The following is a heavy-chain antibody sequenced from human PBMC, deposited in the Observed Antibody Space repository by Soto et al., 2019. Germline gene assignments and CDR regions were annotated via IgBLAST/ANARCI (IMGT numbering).Heavy chain of an antibody. CDR1: GFTFSSYV. V-gene: IGHV3-33*01. CDR3: ARETSYDFWSGPQTMDV. CDR2: VHYDGTKK. D-gene: IGHD3-3*01. J-gene: IGHJ6*02. Sequence: QVQLVESGGGVVQPGTSLRLSCAPPGFTFSSYVMHWVRQAPGKGLEWVAVVHYDGTKKYYADSVRGRFTISRDNSENILYLQMNSLRPDDTAVYFCARETSYDFWSGPQTMDVWGQGTTVTVSS.